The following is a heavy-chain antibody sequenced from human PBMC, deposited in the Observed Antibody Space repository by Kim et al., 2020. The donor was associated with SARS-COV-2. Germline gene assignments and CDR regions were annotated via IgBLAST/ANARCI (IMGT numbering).Heavy chain of an antibody. CDR3: AKGKDSSSWYVFAY. CDR1: GFTFSSYG. D-gene: IGHD6-13*01. V-gene: IGHV3-30*18. CDR2: ISYDGSNK. Sequence: GGSLRLSCAASGFTFSSYGMHWVRQAPGKGLEWVAVISYDGSNKYYADSVKGRFTISRDNSKNTLYLQMNSLRAEDTAVYYCAKGKDSSSWYVFAYWGQG. J-gene: IGHJ4*02.